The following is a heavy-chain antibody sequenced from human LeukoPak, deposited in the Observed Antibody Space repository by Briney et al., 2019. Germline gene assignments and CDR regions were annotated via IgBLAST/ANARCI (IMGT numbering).Heavy chain of an antibody. V-gene: IGHV4-4*07. D-gene: IGHD4-11*01. CDR3: AASRLETYDYPIQNWFDP. CDR2: IYTSGST. CDR1: GGSISSYY. J-gene: IGHJ5*02. Sequence: SETLSLTCTVSGGSISSYYWSWIRQPAGKGLEWIGRIYTSGSTNYNPSLKSRVTMSVDTSKNQFSLKLSSVTAADTAVYYCAASRLETYDYPIQNWFDPWGQGTLVTVSS.